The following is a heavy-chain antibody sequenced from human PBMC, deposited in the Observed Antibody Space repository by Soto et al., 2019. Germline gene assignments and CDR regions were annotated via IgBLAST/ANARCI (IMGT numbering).Heavy chain of an antibody. D-gene: IGHD5-18*01. Sequence: AASVKVSCKASGYTFTSYGISWVRQAPGQGLEWMGWISAYNGNTNYAQKLQGRVTMTTDTSTSTAYMELRSLRSDDTAVYYCARDQIPVDTAMVTGVASDIWGQGTMVTVSS. CDR2: ISAYNGNT. CDR3: ARDQIPVDTAMVTGVASDI. V-gene: IGHV1-18*01. J-gene: IGHJ3*02. CDR1: GYTFTSYG.